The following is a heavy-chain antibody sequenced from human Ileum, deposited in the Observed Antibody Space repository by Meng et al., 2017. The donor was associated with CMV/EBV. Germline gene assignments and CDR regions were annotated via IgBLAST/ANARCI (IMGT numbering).Heavy chain of an antibody. CDR2: INTDGSDA. CDR3: AKDGGYDFAFDV. Sequence: GESLKISCAASGFTFSSHWMHWVRQAPGKELVWVSRINTDGSDATYADSVMGRFTISRDNAKNTFYLQTNSLRVEDTAVYYCAKDGGYDFAFDVWGQGTMVTVSS. D-gene: IGHD5-12*01. V-gene: IGHV3-74*01. J-gene: IGHJ3*01. CDR1: GFTFSSHW.